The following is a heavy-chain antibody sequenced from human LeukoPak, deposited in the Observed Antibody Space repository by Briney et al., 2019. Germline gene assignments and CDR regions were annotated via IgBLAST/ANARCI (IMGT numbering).Heavy chain of an antibody. D-gene: IGHD5-24*01. CDR1: GYPFTTSW. CDR2: IYAGNSDA. J-gene: IGHJ4*02. V-gene: IGHV5-51*01. CDR3: AIINHPDGRVY. Sequence: HGESLRISCQGFGYPFTTSWIGWVRQLPGKGLEWTAIIYAGNSDAKYSPSFQGQVSISTDRSISTAYLHWSSLKASDTAIYYCAIINHPDGRVYWGQGTLVTVSS.